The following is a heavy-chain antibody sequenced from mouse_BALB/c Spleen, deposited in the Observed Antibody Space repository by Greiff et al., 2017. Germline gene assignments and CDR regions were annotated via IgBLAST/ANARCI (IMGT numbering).Heavy chain of an antibody. CDR1: GFSLTSYG. D-gene: IGHD2-14*01. Sequence: QVQLKESGPGLVAPSQSLSITCTVSGFSLTSYGVHWVRQPPGKGLEWLGVIWAGGSTNYNSALMSRLSISKDNSKSQVFLKMNSLQTDDTAMYYCARDLGYRYLYAMDYWGQGTSVTVSS. J-gene: IGHJ4*01. CDR3: ARDLGYRYLYAMDY. V-gene: IGHV2-9*02. CDR2: IWAGGST.